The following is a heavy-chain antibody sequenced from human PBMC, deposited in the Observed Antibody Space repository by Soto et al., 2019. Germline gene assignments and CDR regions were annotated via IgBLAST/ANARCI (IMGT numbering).Heavy chain of an antibody. CDR1: GGSISSYY. V-gene: IGHV4-59*01. CDR3: ARVGTGNDTSNYYGMDV. CDR2: IYYSGST. D-gene: IGHD1-1*01. Sequence: PSETLSLTCTVSGGSISSYYWSRIRQPPGKGLEWIGYIYYSGSTNYNPSLKSRVTISVDTSKNQFSLKLSSVTAADTAVYYCARVGTGNDTSNYYGMDVWGQGTTVTVSS. J-gene: IGHJ6*02.